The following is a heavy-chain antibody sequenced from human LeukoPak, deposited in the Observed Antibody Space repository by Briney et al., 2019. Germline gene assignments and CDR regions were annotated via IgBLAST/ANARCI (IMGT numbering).Heavy chain of an antibody. CDR1: GYTFTDYD. V-gene: IGHV1-2*02. Sequence: ASVKVSCKSSGYTFTDYDMQWGRQPPGQGLELMGWRDPNSSGTKYAQKFQDRVNMTRDTSISTAYMELRRLRSDDTAVYYCARLSTTSRHWLAAFDIWGQGTMVTVS. CDR2: RDPNSSGT. J-gene: IGHJ3*02. CDR3: ARLSTTSRHWLAAFDI. D-gene: IGHD3-9*01.